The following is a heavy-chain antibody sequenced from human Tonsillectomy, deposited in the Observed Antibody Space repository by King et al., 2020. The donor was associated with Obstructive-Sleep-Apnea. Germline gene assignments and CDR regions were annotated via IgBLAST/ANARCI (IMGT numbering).Heavy chain of an antibody. J-gene: IGHJ6*02. D-gene: IGHD3-9*01. Sequence: VQLVESGGGVVQPGRSLRLSCAASGFTFSSFGMHWVRQAPGKGLEGVAVISYVGRNKYYADSGKGRFTISRDNSKNMLYLQMNSLRAEDTAMDYCVRDESGYDILTGVYGMDVWGQGTTVTVSS. CDR1: GFTFSSFG. CDR3: VRDESGYDILTGVYGMDV. CDR2: ISYVGRNK. V-gene: IGHV3-30*03.